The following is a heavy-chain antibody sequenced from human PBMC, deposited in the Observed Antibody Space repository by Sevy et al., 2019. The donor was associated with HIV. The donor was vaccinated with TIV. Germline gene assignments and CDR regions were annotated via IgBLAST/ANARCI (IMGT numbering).Heavy chain of an antibody. CDR3: ATTKDDYDSSGYPFDY. D-gene: IGHD3-22*01. Sequence: ASVKVSCKVSGYTLTQFSMHWVRQAPGKGLEWMTTFDPEDGDPEDGKTIYAQKVLGRVTMTEDTSTDTAYMELSSLRSDDTAVYYCATTKDDYDSSGYPFDYWGQGTLVTVSS. CDR1: GYTLTQFS. CDR2: FDPEDGDPEDGKT. V-gene: IGHV1-24*01. J-gene: IGHJ4*02.